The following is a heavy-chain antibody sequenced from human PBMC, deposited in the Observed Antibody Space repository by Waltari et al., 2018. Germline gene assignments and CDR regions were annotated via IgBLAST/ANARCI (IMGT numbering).Heavy chain of an antibody. D-gene: IGHD4-17*01. CDR1: GGSIRPNYY. CDR2: MQYRGST. V-gene: IGHV4-39*01. J-gene: IGHJ1*01. CDR3: GRIAFGDDGGYFQH. Sequence: QLWLQDSSPGLVKPSVTLSLTCPVSGGSIRPNYYWGWIRPPPGTGLGWMGSMQYRGSTFYNPSLKSRATIPLDTSKSQFSLRLSSVGAPVTAVYFCGRIAFGDDGGYFQHWGQGTLVTVSS.